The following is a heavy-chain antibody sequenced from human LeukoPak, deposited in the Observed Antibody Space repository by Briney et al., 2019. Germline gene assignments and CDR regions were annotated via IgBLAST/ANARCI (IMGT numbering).Heavy chain of an antibody. Sequence: ASVKVSCKASGYTFTSYDINWVRQATGQGLEWMGWMNPNSGNTGYAQKFQGRVTMTRNTSISTAYMELSSLRSEDTAVYYCARTTVNFYYNYYGMDVWGQGTTVTVSS. D-gene: IGHD4-11*01. V-gene: IGHV1-8*01. CDR1: GYTFTSYD. J-gene: IGHJ6*02. CDR3: ARTTVNFYYNYYGMDV. CDR2: MNPNSGNT.